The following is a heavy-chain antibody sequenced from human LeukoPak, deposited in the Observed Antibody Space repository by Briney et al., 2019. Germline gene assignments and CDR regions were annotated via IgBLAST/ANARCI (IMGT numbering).Heavy chain of an antibody. CDR3: AKGLFDRITMIVVVITPPLQPFDY. Sequence: PGGSLRLSCAASGFTFSSYAMSWVRQAPGKGLEWVSAISGSGGSTYYADSVKGRFTISRDNSKNTLYLQMNSLRAEDTAVYYCAKGLFDRITMIVVVITPPLQPFDYWGQGTLVTVSS. CDR1: GFTFSSYA. V-gene: IGHV3-23*01. D-gene: IGHD3-22*01. J-gene: IGHJ4*02. CDR2: ISGSGGST.